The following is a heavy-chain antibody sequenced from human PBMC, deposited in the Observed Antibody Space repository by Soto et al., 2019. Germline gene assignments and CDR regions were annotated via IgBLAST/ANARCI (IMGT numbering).Heavy chain of an antibody. V-gene: IGHV2-5*02. CDR1: GFSLYTSQVG. D-gene: IGHD3-10*01. CDR2: IYWDDDK. CDR3: TRLYGGSYFDS. J-gene: IGHJ4*02. Sequence: QITLKESGPTLVKPTQTLTLTCTFSGFSLYTSQVGVGWIRQPPGKALDWLALIYWDDDKRYSPSLKNRLTITKDTSKTQVALTMTNMDPVDTGTYYCTRLYGGSYFDSWGQGTLVAVSS.